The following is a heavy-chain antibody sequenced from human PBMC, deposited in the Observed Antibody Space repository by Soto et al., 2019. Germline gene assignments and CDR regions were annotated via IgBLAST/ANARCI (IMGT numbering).Heavy chain of an antibody. V-gene: IGHV3-64D*06. CDR3: VKSGPTLLSSFDS. CDR2: ISSNGGST. CDR1: GFTFSSYA. Sequence: GGSLRLSCSASGFTFSSYAMYWVRQAPGKGLEYVSGISSNGGSTYYADSVKGRFTISRDNSKNTLYLQMSSLRAEDTAVYYCVKSGPTLLSSFDSWGQGTLVTVSS. D-gene: IGHD2-8*02. J-gene: IGHJ4*02.